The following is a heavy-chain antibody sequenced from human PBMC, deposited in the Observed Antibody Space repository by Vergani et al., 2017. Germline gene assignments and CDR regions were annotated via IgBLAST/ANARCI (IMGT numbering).Heavy chain of an antibody. CDR3: ATVKFGGGGSSVCDP. V-gene: IGHV1-69*11. CDR1: GGTFSSYA. D-gene: IGHD2-15*01. CDR2: IIPILGTA. J-gene: IGHJ5*02. Sequence: QVQLVQSGAEVKKPGSSVKVSCKASGGTFSSYAISWVRQAPGQGLEWMGRIIPILGTANYAQKFQGRVTITAYESTSTAYMELSSLRSEDTAVYYCATVKFGGGGSSVCDPWGQGTLVTVSS.